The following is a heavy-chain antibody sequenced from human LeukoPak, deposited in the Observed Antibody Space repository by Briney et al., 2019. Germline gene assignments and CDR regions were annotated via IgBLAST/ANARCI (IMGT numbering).Heavy chain of an antibody. D-gene: IGHD6-13*01. V-gene: IGHV1-18*01. J-gene: IGHJ5*02. CDR2: ISAYNGNT. CDR3: ATHHRSSSWSSFANWFDH. Sequence: ASVTVSFKASGYTFTSYGISWVRQAPGQGLEWMGWISAYNGNTNYAQKIQGRVTMTTDTSTSTAYMELRSLRSDDTAVYSCATHHRSSSWSSFANWFDHWGQGTLVTVSS. CDR1: GYTFTSYG.